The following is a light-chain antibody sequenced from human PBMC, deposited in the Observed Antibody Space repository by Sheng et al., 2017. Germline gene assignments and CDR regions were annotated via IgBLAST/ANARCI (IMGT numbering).Light chain of an antibody. J-gene: IGKJ3*01. CDR2: AAS. CDR1: QEFSNA. V-gene: IGKV1-NL1*01. Sequence: IQMTQSPSSLSASVGDRVTITCRASQEFSNALAWYQHKPGQAPKLLVHAASRLENGVPSRFTAGGSGTEYTLTINNLQPEDFATYYCQQFHMIPFTFGPGTKVDIK. CDR3: QQFHMIPFT.